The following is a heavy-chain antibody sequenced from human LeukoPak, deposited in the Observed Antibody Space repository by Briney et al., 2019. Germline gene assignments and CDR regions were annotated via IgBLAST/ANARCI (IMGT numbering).Heavy chain of an antibody. Sequence: GGSLRLSCPPSGFSLNSDSMTWVRQAPGTGLEWASSISTTSYYIYYADSLKGRFTISRDHTKTSLSLLLSSLRAEDTAVYYCARGGAFYGSGIYFFDYWGQGTLVTVSS. V-gene: IGHV3-21*01. CDR2: ISTTSYYI. J-gene: IGHJ4*02. D-gene: IGHD3-10*01. CDR1: GFSLNSDS. CDR3: ARGGAFYGSGIYFFDY.